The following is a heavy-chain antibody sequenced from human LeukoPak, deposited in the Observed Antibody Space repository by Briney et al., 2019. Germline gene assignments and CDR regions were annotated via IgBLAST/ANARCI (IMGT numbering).Heavy chain of an antibody. Sequence: PGGSLRLSCAVSGFTFSSGYMHWVRQPPGKGPVWVSRISSDGSNTIYADSVKGRFTISRDDARNTLYLQMNSLRDADTAVYYCERYTGGGVYWGQGTLVTVSS. CDR1: GFTFSSGY. D-gene: IGHD2-2*02. V-gene: IGHV3-74*01. CDR2: ISSDGSNT. CDR3: ERYTGGGVY. J-gene: IGHJ4*02.